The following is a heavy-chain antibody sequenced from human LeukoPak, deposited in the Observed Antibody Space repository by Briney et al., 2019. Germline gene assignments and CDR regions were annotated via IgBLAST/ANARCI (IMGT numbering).Heavy chain of an antibody. CDR1: GCTFTSYG. CDR3: ARDSSYGYYYFDY. CDR2: INPNSGGT. J-gene: IGHJ4*02. V-gene: IGHV1-2*02. Sequence: ASVTVSCKASGCTFTSYGISWVRQAPGQGLEWMGWINPNSGGTNYAQKFQGRVTMTRDTSISTAYMELSRLRSDDTAVYYCARDSSYGYYYFDYWGQGTLVTVSS. D-gene: IGHD5-18*01.